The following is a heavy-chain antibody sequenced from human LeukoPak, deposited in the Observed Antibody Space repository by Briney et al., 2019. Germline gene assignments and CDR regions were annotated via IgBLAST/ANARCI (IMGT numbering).Heavy chain of an antibody. Sequence: PSETLSLTCTVSGGSISSGGYYWSWIRQHPGKGLEWIGYIYYSGSTYYNPSLKSRVTISVDTSKNQSSLKLSSVTAADTAVYYCARGSRCSSTSCSYYYYYGMDVWGQGTTVTVSS. D-gene: IGHD2-2*01. CDR1: GGSISSGGYY. CDR2: IYYSGST. V-gene: IGHV4-31*03. CDR3: ARGSRCSSTSCSYYYYYGMDV. J-gene: IGHJ6*02.